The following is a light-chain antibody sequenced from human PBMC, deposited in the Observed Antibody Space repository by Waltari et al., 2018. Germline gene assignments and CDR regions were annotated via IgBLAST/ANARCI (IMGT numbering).Light chain of an antibody. CDR2: QDT. V-gene: IGLV3-1*01. CDR3: QAWDSSTVV. CDR1: KLGPRH. Sequence: SYELTQPPSVSVSPGQTASITCPGDKLGPRHLSWYQQKPGQSPVLVIFQDTKRPSGIPERFSGSNSGNTATLTISGTQAMDEADYSCQAWDSSTVVFGGGTKLTVL. J-gene: IGLJ3*02.